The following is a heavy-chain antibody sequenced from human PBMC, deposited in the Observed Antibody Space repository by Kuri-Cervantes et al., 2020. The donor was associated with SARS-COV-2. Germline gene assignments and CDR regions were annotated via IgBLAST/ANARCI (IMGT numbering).Heavy chain of an antibody. D-gene: IGHD2-2*01. J-gene: IGHJ6*03. Sequence: GGSLRLSCAASGFTVSSNYMSWVRQAPGKGLEWVSVIYSGGSTYYADSVKGRFTISRDNSKNTLYLQMNSLRAEDTAVYYCAKASRDSVVVPAALQDYYYYYYMDVWGKGTTVTVSS. CDR1: GFTVSSNY. CDR2: IYSGGST. V-gene: IGHV3-66*02. CDR3: AKASRDSVVVPAALQDYYYYYYMDV.